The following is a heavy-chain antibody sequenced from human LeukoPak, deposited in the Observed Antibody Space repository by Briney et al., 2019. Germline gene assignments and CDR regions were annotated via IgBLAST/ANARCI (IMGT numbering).Heavy chain of an antibody. CDR1: GFTFSSYS. Sequence: GGSLRLSCAASGFTFSSYSMNWVRQAPGKGLEWVGRIKSKTDGGTTDYAAPVKGRFTISRDDSKNTLYLQMNSLKTEDTAVYYCTIPIVGATSSDYWGQGTLVTVSS. CDR3: TIPIVGATSSDY. V-gene: IGHV3-15*01. CDR2: IKSKTDGGTT. D-gene: IGHD1-26*01. J-gene: IGHJ4*02.